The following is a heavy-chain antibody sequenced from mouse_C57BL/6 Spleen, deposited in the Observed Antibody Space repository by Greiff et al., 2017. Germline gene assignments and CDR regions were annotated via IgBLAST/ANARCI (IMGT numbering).Heavy chain of an antibody. CDR1: GYTFTDYY. V-gene: IGHV1-19*01. CDR2: INPYNGGT. J-gene: IGHJ2*01. D-gene: IGHD2-5*01. Sequence: VQLQQSGPVLVKPGASVKMSCKASGYTFTDYYMNWVKQSHGKSLEWIGVINPYNGGTSYNQKFKGKATLTVDKSSSTAYMELNSLTSEDSAVXYCAKRGIVTTYYFDYWGQGTTLTVSS. CDR3: AKRGIVTTYYFDY.